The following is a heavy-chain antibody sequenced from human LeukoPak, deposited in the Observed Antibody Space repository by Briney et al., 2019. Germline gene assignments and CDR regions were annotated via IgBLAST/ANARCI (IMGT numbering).Heavy chain of an antibody. CDR1: GCTFSAYG. J-gene: IGHJ6*04. V-gene: IGHV1-18*01. D-gene: IGHD5/OR15-5a*01. CDR3: ARRKYGVAYNEKNV. Sequence: ASVKVSCKASGCTFSAYGINWVRLAPGQGLEWMASINPHKGDTVYAQKFQGRVTMTTDTSTSTAYMHLRSLRSDDTAIYYCARRKYGVAYNEKNVGGKGTTTTASS. CDR2: INPHKGDT.